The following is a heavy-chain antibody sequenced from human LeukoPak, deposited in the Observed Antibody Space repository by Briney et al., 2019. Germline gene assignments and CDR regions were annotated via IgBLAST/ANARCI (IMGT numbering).Heavy chain of an antibody. CDR3: AREGSGSDY. Sequence: SETLSLTCTVSGGSISSYYWSWIRQPAGKGLVWIGRIYTSGSTNYNPSLKSRVTMSVDTSKDQFSLKLSSVTAADTAVYYCAREGSGSDYWGQGTLVTVSS. V-gene: IGHV4-4*07. J-gene: IGHJ4*02. CDR2: IYTSGST. D-gene: IGHD3-10*01. CDR1: GGSISSYY.